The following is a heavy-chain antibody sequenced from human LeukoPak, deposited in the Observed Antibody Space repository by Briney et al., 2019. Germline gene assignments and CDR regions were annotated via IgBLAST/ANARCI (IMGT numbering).Heavy chain of an antibody. Sequence: LGGSLRLSCAASGFTFSTYAMSWVRQAPGKGLEWVSAIIGSRGSTYYSDSVKGRFTISRDNSKNTLYLQMNSLRGEDTAVYYCAKDDSGGITMVRGVVDYWGQGTLVTVSS. CDR2: IIGSRGST. J-gene: IGHJ4*02. D-gene: IGHD3-10*01. V-gene: IGHV3-23*01. CDR1: GFTFSTYA. CDR3: AKDDSGGITMVRGVVDY.